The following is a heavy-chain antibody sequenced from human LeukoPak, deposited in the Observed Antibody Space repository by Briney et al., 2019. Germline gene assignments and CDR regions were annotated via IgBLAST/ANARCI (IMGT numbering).Heavy chain of an antibody. Sequence: SETLSLTCNVSRGSISGYYWDWLRQPPGKGLEWIGYISDTGKTDYNPSLKSRVTISLDTSKSQFSLRLKSVTTADTAVYFGATGYYEPFDNWGPGTLVTVSS. CDR1: RGSISGYY. D-gene: IGHD1-26*01. CDR2: ISDTGKT. V-gene: IGHV4-59*01. J-gene: IGHJ4*02. CDR3: ATGYYEPFDN.